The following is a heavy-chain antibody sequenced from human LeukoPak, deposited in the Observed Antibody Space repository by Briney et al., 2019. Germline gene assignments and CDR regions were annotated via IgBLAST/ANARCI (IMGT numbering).Heavy chain of an antibody. CDR3: ARGLRREQQPLRAFDY. V-gene: IGHV1-8*01. CDR2: MNPNSGNT. D-gene: IGHD6-13*01. J-gene: IGHJ4*02. CDR1: GYTFTNYD. Sequence: GASVKVSCKASGYTFTNYDINWVRQASGQGLEWMGWMNPNSGNTGSAQKFQGRVTMTSNTSISTAYMELSSLRSEDTAVYYCARGLRREQQPLRAFDYWGQGTPVTVSS.